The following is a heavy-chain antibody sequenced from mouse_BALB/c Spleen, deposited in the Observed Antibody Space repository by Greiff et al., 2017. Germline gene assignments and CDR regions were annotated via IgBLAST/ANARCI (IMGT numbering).Heavy chain of an antibody. J-gene: IGHJ2*01. CDR1: GYTFTSYW. Sequence: QVQLQQPGAELVKPGASVKLSCKASGYTFTSYWMHWVKQTPGQGLEWIGEINPSNGRTNYNEKFKSKATLTVDKSSSTAYMQLSSLTSEDSAVYYCARGRHYGSSYSYFDYWGQGTTLTVSS. D-gene: IGHD1-1*01. V-gene: IGHV1S81*02. CDR2: INPSNGRT. CDR3: ARGRHYGSSYSYFDY.